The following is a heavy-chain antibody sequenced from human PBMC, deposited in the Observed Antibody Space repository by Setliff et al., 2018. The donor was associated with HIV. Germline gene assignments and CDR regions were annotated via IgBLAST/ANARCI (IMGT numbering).Heavy chain of an antibody. V-gene: IGHV4-59*11. CDR2: VYYSGTT. J-gene: IGHJ3*01. CDR1: GASISSHY. Sequence: NPSETLSLTCTVSGASISSHYWSWIRQSPGKGLEWIGHVYYSGTTKYNPSLQSRVSMSVDTSKNQVSVRLQSLSAADTAVYYCARNVTFITHDALDLWGQGIMVTVSS. CDR3: ARNVTFITHDALDL. D-gene: IGHD3-22*01.